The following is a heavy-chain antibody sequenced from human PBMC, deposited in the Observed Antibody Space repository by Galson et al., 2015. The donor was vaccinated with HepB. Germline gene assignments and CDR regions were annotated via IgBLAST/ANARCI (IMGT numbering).Heavy chain of an antibody. CDR1: GGTFSSYA. J-gene: IGHJ4*02. Sequence: SVKVSCKASGGTFSSYAISWVRQAPGQGLEWMGGIIPIFGTANYAQKFQGRVTITADESTSTAYMELSSLRSEDTAVYYCAREAGYCSGGSCHQNDYWGQGTLVTVSS. CDR2: IIPIFGTA. CDR3: AREAGYCSGGSCHQNDY. V-gene: IGHV1-69*13. D-gene: IGHD2-15*01.